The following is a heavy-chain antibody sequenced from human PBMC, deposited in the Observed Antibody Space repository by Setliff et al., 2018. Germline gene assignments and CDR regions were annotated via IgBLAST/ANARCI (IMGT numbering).Heavy chain of an antibody. V-gene: IGHV1-3*01. CDR2: ISGGNGNT. CDR1: GYSFSTYA. J-gene: IGHJ3*02. CDR3: ARVLFHCSSTSCYLDAFDI. D-gene: IGHD2-2*01. Sequence: ASVKVSCKASGYSFSTYAMHWMRQAPGQRLEWMGWISGGNGNTKYSQKFQGRVTMTTDTSTSTAYMELRSLRSDDTAVYYCARVLFHCSSTSCYLDAFDIWGQGTMVTVSS.